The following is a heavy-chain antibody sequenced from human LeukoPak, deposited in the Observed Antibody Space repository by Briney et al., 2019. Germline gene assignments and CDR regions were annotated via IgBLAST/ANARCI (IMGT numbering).Heavy chain of an antibody. Sequence: SVKVSCKASGGTFSSYAISWVRQAPGQGLEWMGGITPIFGTANYAQKFQGRVTITADESTSTAYMELSSLRSEDTAVYYCARDLADDSNVFVYWGQGTLVTVSS. CDR3: ARDLADDSNVFVY. J-gene: IGHJ4*02. D-gene: IGHD3-22*01. V-gene: IGHV1-69*13. CDR1: GGTFSSYA. CDR2: ITPIFGTA.